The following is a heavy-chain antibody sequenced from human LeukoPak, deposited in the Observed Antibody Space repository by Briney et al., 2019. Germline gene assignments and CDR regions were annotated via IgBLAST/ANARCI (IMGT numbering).Heavy chain of an antibody. J-gene: IGHJ4*02. Sequence: GGSLRLSCAASGFTFDIYAMYWVRQAPGKGLEWVSGITWNSGSIDYADSVKGRFTISRDNANNSLYLQMNSLRPEDMALYYCVKSGSYSSPYYFDYWGQGTPVTVSS. CDR2: ITWNSGSI. V-gene: IGHV3-9*03. CDR1: GFTFDIYA. CDR3: VKSGSYSSPYYFDY. D-gene: IGHD3-10*01.